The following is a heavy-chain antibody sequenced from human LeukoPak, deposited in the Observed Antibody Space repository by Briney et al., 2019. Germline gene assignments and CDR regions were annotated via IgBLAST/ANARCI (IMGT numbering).Heavy chain of an antibody. J-gene: IGHJ4*02. CDR1: GGSISSSSYY. V-gene: IGHV4-39*07. CDR2: IYYSGST. Sequence: SETLSLTCTVSGGSISSSSYYWGWIRQPPGKGLEWIGSIYYSGSTYYNPSLKSRVTISVDTSKNQFSLKLSSVTAADTAVYYCASSIKYGFWSGYYLYRFDYWGQGTLVTVSS. D-gene: IGHD3-3*01. CDR3: ASSIKYGFWSGYYLYRFDY.